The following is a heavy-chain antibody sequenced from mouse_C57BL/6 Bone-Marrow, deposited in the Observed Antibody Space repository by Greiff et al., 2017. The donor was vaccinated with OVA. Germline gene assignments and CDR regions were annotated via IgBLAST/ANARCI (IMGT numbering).Heavy chain of an antibody. V-gene: IGHV6-3*01. Sequence: EVKLVESGGGLVQPGGSMKLSCVASGFTFSNYWMNWVRQSPEKGLEWVAQIRFKSDNYATPYAESVKGRFTISRDDSKSSVYLQMNNLRDEDTGMYYCTEGFTTVPFADWGKGTLVTVSA. D-gene: IGHD1-1*01. J-gene: IGHJ3*01. CDR1: GFTFSNYW. CDR2: IRFKSDNYAT. CDR3: TEGFTTVPFAD.